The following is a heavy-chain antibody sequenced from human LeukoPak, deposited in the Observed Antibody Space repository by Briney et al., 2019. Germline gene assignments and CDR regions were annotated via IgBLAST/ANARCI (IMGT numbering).Heavy chain of an antibody. D-gene: IGHD3-3*01. CDR2: ISSSSYI. CDR3: ATSDDLWSGMDN. CDR1: GFTFSSSS. V-gene: IGHV3-21*01. J-gene: IGHJ4*02. Sequence: GGSLKLSCTVSGFTFSSSSMTWVRQAPGKGLEWVSSISSSSYIYYADSVKGRFTISRDNAKNSLYLQMDSLRAEDTAVYYCATSDDLWSGMDNWGQGTLVTVSS.